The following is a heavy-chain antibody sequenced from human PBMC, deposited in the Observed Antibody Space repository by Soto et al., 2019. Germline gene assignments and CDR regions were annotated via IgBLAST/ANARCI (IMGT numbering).Heavy chain of an antibody. CDR3: VKGEYYYDSSGYYPFDY. D-gene: IGHD3-22*01. CDR1: GFTFSSYA. J-gene: IGHJ4*02. V-gene: IGHV3-64D*06. Sequence: PGGSLRLSCSASGFTFSSYAMHWVRQAPGKGLEYVSSISTNGGSTHYADSVKGRFTISRDNSKNTQYLQMSSLRADDTAVYYCVKGEYYYDSSGYYPFDYWAREPWSPSPQ. CDR2: ISTNGGST.